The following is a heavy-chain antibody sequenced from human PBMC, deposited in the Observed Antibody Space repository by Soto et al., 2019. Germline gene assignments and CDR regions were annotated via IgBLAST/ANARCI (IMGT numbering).Heavy chain of an antibody. CDR1: GFTFRTYA. V-gene: IGHV3-23*01. Sequence: VQLLESGGALVQPGGSLRLSCEASGFTFRTYAMSWVRQAPGKGLEWVSAISDNGGNTYYPDSVRGRFTISRDTSKNTLFLQMNSVRAEDTAVYYCAKDFSYDSSGVLDYWGQGTLVTVSS. J-gene: IGHJ4*02. D-gene: IGHD3-22*01. CDR3: AKDFSYDSSGVLDY. CDR2: ISDNGGNT.